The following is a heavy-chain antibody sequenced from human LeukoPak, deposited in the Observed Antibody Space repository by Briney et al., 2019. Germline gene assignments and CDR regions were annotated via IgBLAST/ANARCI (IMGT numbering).Heavy chain of an antibody. Sequence: GRSLRLSCAVSGFTFGDYAMSWVRQAPGRGLEWVSFIRSKIYGGTTEYAASVKGRFSVSRDDSESIAYLQMNSLETEDTAVYYCPRIGYTGSWDGHLDSWGQGTLVTVSS. J-gene: IGHJ4*02. D-gene: IGHD5-12*01. V-gene: IGHV3-49*04. CDR1: GFTFGDYA. CDR2: IRSKIYGGTT. CDR3: PRIGYTGSWDGHLDS.